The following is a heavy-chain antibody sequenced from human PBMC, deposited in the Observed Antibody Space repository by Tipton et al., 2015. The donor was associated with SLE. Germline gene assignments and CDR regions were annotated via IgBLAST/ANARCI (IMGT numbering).Heavy chain of an antibody. J-gene: IGHJ4*02. CDR2: ISSSSSYI. D-gene: IGHD3-10*01. CDR3: AKDLSRGFGEFLFDY. Sequence: SLRLSCAASGFTFSSYSMNWVRQAPGKGLEWVSSISSSSSYIYYADSVKGRFTISRDNSKNTLYLQMNSLRAEDTAVYYCAKDLSRGFGEFLFDYWGQGTLVTVSS. V-gene: IGHV3-21*01. CDR1: GFTFSSYS.